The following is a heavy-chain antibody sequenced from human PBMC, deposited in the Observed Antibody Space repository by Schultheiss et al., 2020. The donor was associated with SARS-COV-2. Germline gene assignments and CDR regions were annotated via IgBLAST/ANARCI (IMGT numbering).Heavy chain of an antibody. Sequence: GGSLRLSCAASGFTFSHYAMSWVRQAPGKGLEWVSRISGSGDSTYYADSVKGRFTISRDNSKNTLYLQLNSVRGEDTAVYYCAREVDPGSLDVWGRGTTVTVSS. V-gene: IGHV3-23*01. J-gene: IGHJ6*04. CDR3: AREVDPGSLDV. CDR1: GFTFSHYA. CDR2: ISGSGDST. D-gene: IGHD3-9*01.